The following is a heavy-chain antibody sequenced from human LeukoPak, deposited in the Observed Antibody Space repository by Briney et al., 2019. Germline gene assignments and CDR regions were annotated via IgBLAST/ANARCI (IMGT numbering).Heavy chain of an antibody. D-gene: IGHD4-11*01. CDR3: ARGAYSRSWFDP. J-gene: IGHJ5*02. Sequence: ASVKVSCEASGYTFTGYYMHWVRQAPGQGLEWMGWINPNSGGTNYAQKFQGRVTMTRDTSISTAYMELSRLRSDDTAVYYCARGAYSRSWFDPWGQGTLVTVSS. CDR2: INPNSGGT. V-gene: IGHV1-2*02. CDR1: GYTFTGYY.